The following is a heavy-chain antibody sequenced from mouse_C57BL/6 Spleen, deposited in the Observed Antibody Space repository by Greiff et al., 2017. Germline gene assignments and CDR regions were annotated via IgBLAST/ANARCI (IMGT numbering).Heavy chain of an antibody. Sequence: QVQLQQSGPELVKPGASVKISCKASGYAFSSSWMNWVKQRPGKGLEWIGRIYPGDGDTNYNGKFKGKATLTADKSSSTAYMQLSSLTSEDSAVYCCGRCPLRGGYFDVWGTGTTVTVSS. D-gene: IGHD1-1*01. CDR2: IYPGDGDT. V-gene: IGHV1-82*01. CDR3: GRCPLRGGYFDV. CDR1: GYAFSSSW. J-gene: IGHJ1*03.